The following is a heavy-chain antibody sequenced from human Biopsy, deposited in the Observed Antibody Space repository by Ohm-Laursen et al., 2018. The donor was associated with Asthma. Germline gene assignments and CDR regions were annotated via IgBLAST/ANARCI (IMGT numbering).Heavy chain of an antibody. CDR1: GFTFKSYA. V-gene: IGHV3-30-3*01. J-gene: IGHJ4*02. CDR3: ARDVMEWYLPAFDF. CDR2: GGSYYDGGLK. D-gene: IGHD3-3*01. Sequence: SLRLSCTASGFTFKSYAMHWVRQAPGKGLEWVAVGGSYYDGGLKYYADSVNGRFTVSRDDSKNTLYLQMNSLRPDDTAVYYCARDVMEWYLPAFDFWGQGTLVTVSS.